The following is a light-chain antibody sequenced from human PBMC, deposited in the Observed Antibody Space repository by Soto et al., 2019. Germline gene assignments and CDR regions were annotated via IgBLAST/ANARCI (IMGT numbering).Light chain of an antibody. V-gene: IGLV2-14*01. CDR2: DVS. Sequence: QSALTQPGSVSGSPGQIITISGTGTSSDVGGYNYVSWYQQHPGKVPKLLIYDVSNRPSGVSDRFSGSKSGNTASLAISGLQAENEADYYCSSYTSRNTLIFGGGTKLTVL. J-gene: IGLJ2*01. CDR1: SSDVGGYNY. CDR3: SSYTSRNTLI.